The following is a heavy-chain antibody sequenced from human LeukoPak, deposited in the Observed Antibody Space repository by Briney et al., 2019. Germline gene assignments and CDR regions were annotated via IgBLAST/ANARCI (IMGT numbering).Heavy chain of an antibody. Sequence: GGSLKISCKGSGYSFTSYWVGWVRQMPGERLEWVGVIYPGDSDTRYSPSFQGQVTISADKSISTAYLQWSSLKASDTAMYYCTTIRGGSTSVIGFFDPWGQGTLVTVSS. CDR1: GYSFTSYW. D-gene: IGHD2-2*01. CDR3: TTIRGGSTSVIGFFDP. CDR2: IYPGDSDT. V-gene: IGHV5-51*01. J-gene: IGHJ5*02.